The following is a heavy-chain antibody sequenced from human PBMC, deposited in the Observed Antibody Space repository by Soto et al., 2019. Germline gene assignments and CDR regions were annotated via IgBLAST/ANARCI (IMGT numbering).Heavy chain of an antibody. CDR3: ASRTTYSSGQPIDY. CDR1: GYTFTSYA. Sequence: QVQLVQSGAEVKKPGASVKVSCKASGYTFTSYAISWVRQAPGQGLEWMGGIIPIFGTANYAQKFQGRVTITADKSTSTDYMELSSLRSEDTAVYYCASRTTYSSGQPIDYWGQGTLVTVSS. CDR2: IIPIFGTA. D-gene: IGHD6-19*01. J-gene: IGHJ4*02. V-gene: IGHV1-69*06.